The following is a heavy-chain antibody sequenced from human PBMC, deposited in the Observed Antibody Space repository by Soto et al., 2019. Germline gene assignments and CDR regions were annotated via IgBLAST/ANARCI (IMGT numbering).Heavy chain of an antibody. Sequence: PGGSLRLSCAASGFTFSNHWMHWVRQAPGKGLFWVSRIYNDGSITDYADSVKGRFTISRDNAKNTLYLQMNSLTAEDTAVYHCAREYWVPDYWGQGTLVTV. CDR3: AREYWVPDY. CDR1: GFTFSNHW. V-gene: IGHV3-74*01. J-gene: IGHJ4*02. D-gene: IGHD2-15*01. CDR2: IYNDGSIT.